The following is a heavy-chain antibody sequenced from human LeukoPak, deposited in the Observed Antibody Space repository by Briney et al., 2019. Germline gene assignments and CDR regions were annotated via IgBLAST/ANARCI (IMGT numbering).Heavy chain of an antibody. Sequence: ASVKASCKVSGYTLTELSMHWVRQAPGKGLEWMGGFDPEDGETIYAQKFQGRVTMTEDTSTDTAYMELSSLRSEDTAVYYCATGAEYYYDSSGYHGHFQHWGQGTLVTVSS. V-gene: IGHV1-24*01. CDR2: FDPEDGET. D-gene: IGHD3-22*01. CDR1: GYTLTELS. J-gene: IGHJ1*01. CDR3: ATGAEYYYDSSGYHGHFQH.